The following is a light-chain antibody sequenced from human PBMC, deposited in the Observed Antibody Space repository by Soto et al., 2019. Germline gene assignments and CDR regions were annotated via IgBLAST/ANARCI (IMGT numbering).Light chain of an antibody. V-gene: IGLV2-14*03. CDR1: SSDVGDHNY. CDR3: SSYTTSSTVI. CDR2: AVS. J-gene: IGLJ2*01. Sequence: QSVLTQPASVSGSPGQSITISCTGTSSDVGDHNYVSWYQQQPGKAPKLMIYAVSNRPSGVSNRFSGSESGTTASLTVSGLQAEDEADYYCSSYTTSSTVIFGGGTKLTVL.